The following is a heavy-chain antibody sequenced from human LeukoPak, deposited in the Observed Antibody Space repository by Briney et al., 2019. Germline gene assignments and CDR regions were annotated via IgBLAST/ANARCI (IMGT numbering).Heavy chain of an antibody. J-gene: IGHJ6*03. CDR2: IYPSGST. D-gene: IGHD3-22*01. CDR1: GGSINSYY. Sequence: PSETLSLTCTVSGGSINSYYWSWVRQSAGKGLEWIGRIYPSGSTEYNTSLKSRVTMSVDMSKKQFSLKLTSVTAADTAVYYFARLKFYDSTGYTPGYYMDVWGKGSTVAVSS. CDR3: ARLKFYDSTGYTPGYYMDV. V-gene: IGHV4-4*07.